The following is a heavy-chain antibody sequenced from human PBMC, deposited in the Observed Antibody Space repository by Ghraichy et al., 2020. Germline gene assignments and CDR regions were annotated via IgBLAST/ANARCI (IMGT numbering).Heavy chain of an antibody. CDR3: ARVEEVELLSVYYYDYHMDV. CDR1: GYIFTDYG. D-gene: IGHD1-26*01. J-gene: IGHJ6*02. V-gene: IGHV1-18*01. CDR2: ISTYKGNT. Sequence: ASVPFSFPASGYIFTDYGISWVRQAPGQGLEWMGWISTYKGNTKYAQKFQGRVTLTTDTSTTTAYMYLGSLRSDDTAVYFCARVEEVELLSVYYYDYHMDVWGHGTTVTVSS.